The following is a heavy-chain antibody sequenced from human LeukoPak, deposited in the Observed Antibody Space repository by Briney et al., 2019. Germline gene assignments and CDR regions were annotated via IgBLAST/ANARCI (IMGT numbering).Heavy chain of an antibody. V-gene: IGHV3-23*01. CDR1: GFTFSSYA. D-gene: IGHD3-10*01. CDR2: ISGNGGST. CDR3: AKFHYGSEYYDYFDY. Sequence: GGSLRLSCAASGFTFSSYAMSWVRQAPGKGLEWVSAISGNGGSTYYADSVKGRFTISRDNSKNTLYLQMSSLRAEDTAVYYCAKFHYGSEYYDYFDYWGQGTLVTVSS. J-gene: IGHJ4*02.